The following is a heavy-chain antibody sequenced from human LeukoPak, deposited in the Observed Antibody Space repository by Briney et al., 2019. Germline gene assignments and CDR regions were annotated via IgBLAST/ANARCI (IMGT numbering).Heavy chain of an antibody. CDR3: ARDYGGHGAGDHAFDI. CDR2: INHSGST. J-gene: IGHJ3*02. V-gene: IGHV4-34*01. D-gene: IGHD4-23*01. CDR1: GGSFSGYY. Sequence: PSETLSLTCAVYGGSFSGYYWSWIRQPPGKGLEWIGEINHSGSTNYNPSLKSRVTISVDTSKNQFSLKLSSVTAADTAVYYCARDYGGHGAGDHAFDIWGQGTMVTVSS.